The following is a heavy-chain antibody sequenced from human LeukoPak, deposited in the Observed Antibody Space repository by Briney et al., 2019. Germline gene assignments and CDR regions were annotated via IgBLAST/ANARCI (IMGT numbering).Heavy chain of an antibody. CDR2: INQSGST. V-gene: IGHV4-34*01. D-gene: IGHD3-3*01. CDR1: GGSFSGYY. Sequence: PSETLSLTCAVYGGSFSGYYWSWLRQPPGKGREWIVEINQSGSTIYHRSSKSRVTISVDTSKNQFSLKLSSVTAADTAVYYCARSMGYDFWSRSFDYWGQGTLVTVSS. J-gene: IGHJ4*02. CDR3: ARSMGYDFWSRSFDY.